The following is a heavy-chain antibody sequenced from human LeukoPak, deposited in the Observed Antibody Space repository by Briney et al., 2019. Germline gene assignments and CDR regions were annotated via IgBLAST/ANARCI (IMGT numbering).Heavy chain of an antibody. CDR3: ARDLVVVPAASVDYYYGMDV. V-gene: IGHV3-21*01. CDR1: GFTFSSYS. J-gene: IGHJ6*02. CDR2: ISSSSSYI. D-gene: IGHD2-2*01. Sequence: SGGSLRLSCAASGFTFSSYSMNWVRQAPGKGLEWVSSISSSSSYIYYADSVKGRFTISRDNAKNSLYLQMNSLRAEDTAVYYCARDLVVVPAASVDYYYGMDVWGQGTTATVSS.